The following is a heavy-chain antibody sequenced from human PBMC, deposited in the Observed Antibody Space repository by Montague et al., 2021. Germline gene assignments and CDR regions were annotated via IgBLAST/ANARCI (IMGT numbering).Heavy chain of an antibody. Sequence: SETLSLTCSVPGDSISSYEYYSTWLRPPAGRGLEWIGRVYKRGDTNTPPSLRSRLTLSVDTSKNHFSLTLTSVTAADTAVYFCARDSPVVEPWVGEHKGAFDIWGQGTMVTVSS. J-gene: IGHJ3*02. CDR2: VYKRGDT. CDR1: GDSISSYEYY. CDR3: ARDSPVVEPWVGEHKGAFDI. V-gene: IGHV4-4*07. D-gene: IGHD3-10*01.